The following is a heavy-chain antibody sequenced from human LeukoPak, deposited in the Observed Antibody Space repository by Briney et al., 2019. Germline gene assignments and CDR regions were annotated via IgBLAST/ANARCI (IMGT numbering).Heavy chain of an antibody. J-gene: IGHJ5*02. D-gene: IGHD6-13*01. CDR2: IGGTGANT. Sequence: QSGGSLRLSCAASGFTFSSYGMSWVRQAPGKWLECVSTIGGTGANTYYADSVKGRFTISRDNFKSTLYLQMNSLRVEDAAVYYCAKRRYDTSSLDWFDPWGQGTLVTVSS. CDR3: AKRRYDTSSLDWFDP. CDR1: GFTFSSYG. V-gene: IGHV3-23*01.